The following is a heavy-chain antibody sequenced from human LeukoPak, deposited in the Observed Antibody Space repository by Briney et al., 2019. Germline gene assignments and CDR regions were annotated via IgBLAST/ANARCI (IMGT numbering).Heavy chain of an antibody. D-gene: IGHD3-9*01. CDR2: INPNSGGT. V-gene: IGHV1-2*04. CDR3: ARGGLRAKYYDILTGLHLVDAFDI. Sequence: ASVKVSCKASGYTFTGYYMHWVRQAPGQGLEWMGWINPNSGGTNYAQKFQGWVTMTRDTSISTAYMELSRLRSDNTAVYYCARGGLRAKYYDILTGLHLVDAFDIWGQGTMVTVSS. CDR1: GYTFTGYY. J-gene: IGHJ3*02.